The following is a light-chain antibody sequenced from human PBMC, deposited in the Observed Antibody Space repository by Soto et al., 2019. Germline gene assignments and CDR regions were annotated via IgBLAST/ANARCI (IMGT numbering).Light chain of an antibody. CDR2: GAS. CDR1: QSVSTSY. J-gene: IGKJ4*01. V-gene: IGKV3-20*01. CDR3: QQYGSVPLT. Sequence: IVLTQSPGTLSLSPGERATLSCRASQSVSTSYLAWYQQKPGQAPRLLIYGASSRATGIPDRFSGSGSGADFTLPISRLEPEDFAVYYCQQYGSVPLTFGGGTKVEIK.